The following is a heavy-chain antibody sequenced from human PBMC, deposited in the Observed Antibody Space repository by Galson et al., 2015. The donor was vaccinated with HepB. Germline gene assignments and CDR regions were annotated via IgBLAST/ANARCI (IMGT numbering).Heavy chain of an antibody. CDR3: VKDRSHSPIVGATFEY. V-gene: IGHV3-64D*06. Sequence: SLRLSCAASGFTFSSYAMHWVRQAPGKGLEYVSAISSNGGSTYYADSVKGRFTISKDNSKNTLYLQMSSLRAEDTAVYYCVKDRSHSPIVGATFEYWGQGTLVTVSS. D-gene: IGHD1-26*01. CDR2: ISSNGGST. J-gene: IGHJ4*02. CDR1: GFTFSSYA.